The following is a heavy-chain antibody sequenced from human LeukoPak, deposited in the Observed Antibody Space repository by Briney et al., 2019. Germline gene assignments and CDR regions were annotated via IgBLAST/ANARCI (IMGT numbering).Heavy chain of an antibody. D-gene: IGHD3-10*01. Sequence: GESLKISCKASGYNFTTYWIGWVRQMPGKGLEWVGIIYPGDSDTRYSPSFQGQVTISADKSISTAYLQWSTLKSSDTAIYYCARSAKMYGSGSYYNYFDYWGQGTLVTVSS. CDR3: ARSAKMYGSGSYYNYFDY. CDR1: GYNFTTYW. J-gene: IGHJ4*02. CDR2: IYPGDSDT. V-gene: IGHV5-51*01.